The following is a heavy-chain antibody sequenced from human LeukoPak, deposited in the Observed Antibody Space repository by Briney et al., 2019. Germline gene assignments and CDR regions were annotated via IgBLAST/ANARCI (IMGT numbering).Heavy chain of an antibody. CDR1: GFTFSSYS. Sequence: PGGSLRLSCAASGFTFSSYSMNWVRQAPGKGLEWVSVISGSGGSTYYADSVKGRFTISRDNSKNTLYLQMNSLRAEDTAVYYCARAISLYDILTGYPIYYYYMDVWGKGTTVTVSS. CDR3: ARAISLYDILTGYPIYYYYMDV. CDR2: ISGSGGST. D-gene: IGHD3-9*01. V-gene: IGHV3-23*01. J-gene: IGHJ6*03.